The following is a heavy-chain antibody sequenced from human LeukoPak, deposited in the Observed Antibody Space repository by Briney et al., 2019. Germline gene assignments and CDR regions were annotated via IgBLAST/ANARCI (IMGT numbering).Heavy chain of an antibody. V-gene: IGHV4-34*01. J-gene: IGHJ4*02. CDR1: VGSFSGYY. D-gene: IGHD6-13*01. CDR2: INHSGST. Sequence: PSDTLSLTCAVYVGSFSGYYWSCIPQPPGKGLEGIGEINHSGSTNYNPSLKSRVTISVDTSKNQFSLKLSSVTAADTAVYYCASGYSSSWYLAKLFDYWGQGTLVTVSS. CDR3: ASGYSSSWYLAKLFDY.